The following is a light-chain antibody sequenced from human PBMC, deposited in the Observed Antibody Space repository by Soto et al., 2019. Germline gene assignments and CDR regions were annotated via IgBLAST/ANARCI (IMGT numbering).Light chain of an antibody. J-gene: IGLJ3*02. CDR3: QSYASSLRGVV. Sequence: QSVLTQPPSLSGAPGQRVTISCTGTNSDIGAGYDVNWYQQPPGTAPKLLIYGNTNRPSGVPDRFSGSKSDTSASLAITGLQAEDEADYYCQSYASSLRGVVFGGGTKLTVL. CDR2: GNT. CDR1: NSDIGAGYD. V-gene: IGLV1-40*01.